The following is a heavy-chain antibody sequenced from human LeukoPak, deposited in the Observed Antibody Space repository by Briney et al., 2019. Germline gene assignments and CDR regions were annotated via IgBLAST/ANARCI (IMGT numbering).Heavy chain of an antibody. V-gene: IGHV1-69*05. D-gene: IGHD1-26*01. Sequence: GASVKVSCKASGGTFSSYAISWVRQAPGQGLEWMGRIIPIFGTANYAQKFQGRVTITTDESTSTAYMELSSPRSEDTAVYYCARDRAIGGFDYWGQGTLVTVSS. CDR2: IIPIFGTA. J-gene: IGHJ4*02. CDR1: GGTFSSYA. CDR3: ARDRAIGGFDY.